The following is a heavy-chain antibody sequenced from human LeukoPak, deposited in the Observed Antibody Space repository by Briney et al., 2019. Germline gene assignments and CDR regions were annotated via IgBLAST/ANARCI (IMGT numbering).Heavy chain of an antibody. CDR2: IKQDGTEK. J-gene: IGHJ4*02. V-gene: IGHV3-7*04. D-gene: IGHD1-26*01. CDR3: ARGVGATHFDY. Sequence: PGGSLRLPCGACGFTFSSYWMSWVRQAPGEGLEWVTIIKQDGTEKYYVDSVKGRFTISRDNAKNSLYLQMSSLRAEDTAVYYCARGVGATHFDYWGQGGLVSVSS. CDR1: GFTFSSYW.